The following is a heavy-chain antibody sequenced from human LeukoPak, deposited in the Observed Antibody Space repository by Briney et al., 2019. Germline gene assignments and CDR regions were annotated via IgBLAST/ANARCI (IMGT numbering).Heavy chain of an antibody. Sequence: PGGSLRLSCAASGFTFTTYAMTWVRQAPGKGLEWVSSITGSGHSTYYADSVKGRFTISRDNSRNTLYLQMNSLRAEDTALYYCARDGGSYLQPTDYWGQGTLVTVSS. D-gene: IGHD1-26*01. CDR1: GFTFTTYA. CDR3: ARDGGSYLQPTDY. V-gene: IGHV3-23*01. CDR2: ITGSGHST. J-gene: IGHJ4*02.